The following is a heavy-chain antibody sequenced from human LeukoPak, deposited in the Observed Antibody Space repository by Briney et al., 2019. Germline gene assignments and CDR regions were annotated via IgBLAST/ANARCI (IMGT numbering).Heavy chain of an antibody. CDR3: ARGFRNGPFDC. J-gene: IGHJ4*02. Sequence: GGSLRLSCAASGFTFASYAMGWVRQAPGKGLEWVSGINRNGGSTDYADSVKGRFTISRDNAKNSHFLQMNSLRVEDTALYYCARGFRNGPFDCWGQGTLVTVSS. CDR2: INRNGGST. D-gene: IGHD2-8*01. V-gene: IGHV3-20*04. CDR1: GFTFASYA.